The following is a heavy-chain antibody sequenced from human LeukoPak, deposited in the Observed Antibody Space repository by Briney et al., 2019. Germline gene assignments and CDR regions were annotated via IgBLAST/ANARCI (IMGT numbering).Heavy chain of an antibody. J-gene: IGHJ6*02. V-gene: IGHV4-34*01. CDR2: INHSGST. D-gene: IGHD4-17*01. CDR1: GGSFSGYY. CDR3: ARGPPGNYGDYVSPPYYYYGMDV. Sequence: SETLSLTCAVYGGSFSGYYRSWIRQPPGKGLEWIGEINHSGSTNYNPSLKSRVTISVDTSKNQFSLKLSSVTAADTAVYYCARGPPGNYGDYVSPPYYYYGMDVWGQGTTATVSS.